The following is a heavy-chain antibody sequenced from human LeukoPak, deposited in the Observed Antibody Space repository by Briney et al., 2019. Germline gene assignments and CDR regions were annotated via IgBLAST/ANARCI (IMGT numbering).Heavy chain of an antibody. J-gene: IGHJ3*02. Sequence: PGRSLRLSCAASGFTFSSYGMHWVRQAPGKGLEWVAVIWYDGSNKYYADSVKGRFTISRDNAKNSLYLQMNSLRAEDTAVYYCARVWSGSYYRSGDAFDIWGQGTMVTVSS. CDR3: ARVWSGSYYRSGDAFDI. D-gene: IGHD1-26*01. V-gene: IGHV3-33*01. CDR2: IWYDGSNK. CDR1: GFTFSSYG.